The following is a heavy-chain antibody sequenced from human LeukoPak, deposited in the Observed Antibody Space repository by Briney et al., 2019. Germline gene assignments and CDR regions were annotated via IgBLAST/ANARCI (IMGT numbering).Heavy chain of an antibody. D-gene: IGHD5-24*01. Sequence: ASVKVSCKASGYTFISYDINWVRQVTGQGLEWMGIINPSGGSTSYAQKFQGRVTMTRDMSTSTVYMELSSLRSEDTAVYYCARVGVEMATDDYWGQGTLVTVSS. V-gene: IGHV1-46*01. CDR1: GYTFISYD. CDR2: INPSGGST. CDR3: ARVGVEMATDDY. J-gene: IGHJ4*02.